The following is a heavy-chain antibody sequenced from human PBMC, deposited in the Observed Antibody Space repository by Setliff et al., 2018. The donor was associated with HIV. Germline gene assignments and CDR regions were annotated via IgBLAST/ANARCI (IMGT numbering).Heavy chain of an antibody. J-gene: IGHJ4*02. Sequence: ASETLSLTCTVSGGSMSTYYWSWVRQPPGKGMGWIGYIYTSGDTAYNPSLKSRLTISVDTSKSQFSLKLTSVTAADTAVYYCARQMTIPGVAVTPVDYWGQGALVTVSS. CDR1: GGSMSTYY. D-gene: IGHD3-3*01. V-gene: IGHV4-59*08. CDR3: ARQMTIPGVAVTPVDY. CDR2: IYTSGDT.